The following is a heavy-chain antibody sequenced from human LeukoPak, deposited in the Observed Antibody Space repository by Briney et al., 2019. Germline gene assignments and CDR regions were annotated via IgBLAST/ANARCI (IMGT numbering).Heavy chain of an antibody. CDR3: AADQQAGGPTGTTFYGMDV. CDR2: IVVGSGNT. D-gene: IGHD1-7*01. Sequence: SVKVSCKASGFTFTSSAMQWVRQARGQRLEWIGWIVVGSGNTNYAQKFQERVTITRDMSTSTAYMELSSLRSEDTAVYYCAADQQAGGPTGTTFYGMDVWGQGTTVTVSS. CDR1: GFTFTSSA. V-gene: IGHV1-58*02. J-gene: IGHJ6*02.